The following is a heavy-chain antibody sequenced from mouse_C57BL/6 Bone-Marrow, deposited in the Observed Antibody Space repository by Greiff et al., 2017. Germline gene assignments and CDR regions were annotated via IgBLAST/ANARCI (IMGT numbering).Heavy chain of an antibody. V-gene: IGHV1-80*01. CDR1: GYAFSSYW. Sequence: VKLQESGAELVKPGASVKISCKASGYAFSSYWMNWVKQRPGKGLEWIGQIYPGDGDTNYNGKFKGKATLTADKSSSTAYMQLSSLTSEDSAVYFCARKGTYYFDYWGQGTTLTVSS. J-gene: IGHJ2*01. CDR3: ARKGTYYFDY. D-gene: IGHD3-3*01. CDR2: IYPGDGDT.